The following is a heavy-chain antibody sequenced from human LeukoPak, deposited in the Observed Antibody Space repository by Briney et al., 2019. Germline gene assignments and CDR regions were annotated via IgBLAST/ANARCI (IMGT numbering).Heavy chain of an antibody. CDR2: INEDGTSA. Sequence: GGSLSLSCAASGFGFSVYWMHWVRQAPGKGLVWVAHINEDGTSASHTDSVKGRFTISRDNAKNTLYLQMNSLTVEDTAVYYCARLATSGYGFGRWGQGSLVTVSS. V-gene: IGHV3-74*01. CDR3: ARLATSGYGFGR. D-gene: IGHD5-12*01. J-gene: IGHJ4*02. CDR1: GFGFSVYW.